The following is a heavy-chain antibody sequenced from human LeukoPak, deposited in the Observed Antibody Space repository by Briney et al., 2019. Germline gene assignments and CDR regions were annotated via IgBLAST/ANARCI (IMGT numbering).Heavy chain of an antibody. D-gene: IGHD3-22*01. V-gene: IGHV4-30-2*01. CDR3: ARTKKDPNYDSSPYYFDY. J-gene: IGHJ4*02. CDR1: GGSISSGGYS. Sequence: SQTLSLTCAVSGGSISSGGYSWSWIRQPPGKGLEWIGYIYHSGSTYYNPSLKSRVTILVDRSKNQLSLKLSFVTAADTAVYYCARTKKDPNYDSSPYYFDYWGQGTLVTVSS. CDR2: IYHSGST.